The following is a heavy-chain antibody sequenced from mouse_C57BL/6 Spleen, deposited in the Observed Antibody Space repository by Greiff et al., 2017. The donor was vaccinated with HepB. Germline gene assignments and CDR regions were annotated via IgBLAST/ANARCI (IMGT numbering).Heavy chain of an antibody. D-gene: IGHD1-1*01. CDR2: IYPSDSET. CDR1: GYTFTSYW. J-gene: IGHJ3*01. V-gene: IGHV1-61*01. Sequence: VQLQQPGAELVRPGSSVKLSCKASGYTFTSYWMDWVKQRPGQGLEWIGNIYPSDSETHYNQKFKDKATLTVDKSSSTAYMQLSSLTSEDSAVYYCARRGYGSSSWFAYWGQGTLVTVSA. CDR3: ARRGYGSSSWFAY.